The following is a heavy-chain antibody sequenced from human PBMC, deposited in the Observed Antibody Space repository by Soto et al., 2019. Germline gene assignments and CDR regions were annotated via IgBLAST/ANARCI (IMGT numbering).Heavy chain of an antibody. J-gene: IGHJ5*01. Sequence: QVPLVQSGAEVKKPGSSVTVSCKASGVTFSSYAIHWVRQAPGEGLEWMGGIIPMYGPAKYAQRFQGRVTITADESTTTVYMELPSLTSPDTAVYYCARVTSMVRGVIDNWFETWGHGPLVTVSS. CDR3: ARVTSMVRGVIDNWFET. CDR2: IIPMYGPA. D-gene: IGHD3-10*01. CDR1: GVTFSSYA. V-gene: IGHV1-69*01.